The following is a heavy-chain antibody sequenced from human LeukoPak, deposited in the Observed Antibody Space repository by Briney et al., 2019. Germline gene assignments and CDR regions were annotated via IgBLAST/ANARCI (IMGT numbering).Heavy chain of an antibody. CDR2: INQDGREK. Sequence: GGSLRLSCAASGFTFSNYWMSWVRQAPGKRLEWVANINQDGREKSYVDSVKGRFTIYRDNAKNSLSLPMDSLRAEDTAVYYCAVGIAARWASYFDYWGQGTLVTVSS. J-gene: IGHJ4*02. D-gene: IGHD6-6*01. V-gene: IGHV3-7*05. CDR3: AVGIAARWASYFDY. CDR1: GFTFSNYW.